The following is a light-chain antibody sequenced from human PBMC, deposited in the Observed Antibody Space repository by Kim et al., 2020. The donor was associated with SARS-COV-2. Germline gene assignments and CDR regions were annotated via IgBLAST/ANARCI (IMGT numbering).Light chain of an antibody. V-gene: IGLV1-51*01. Sequence: QSVLTQPPSVSAAPGQKVTISCSGSSSNIGNNYISWYQHLPGTVPKLLIYENRMRASGTPDRFSGSKSGTSATLDITGLQTGDEADYYCGTWDTNLSAGVFGGGTKVTVL. CDR1: SSNIGNNY. J-gene: IGLJ2*01. CDR2: ENR. CDR3: GTWDTNLSAGV.